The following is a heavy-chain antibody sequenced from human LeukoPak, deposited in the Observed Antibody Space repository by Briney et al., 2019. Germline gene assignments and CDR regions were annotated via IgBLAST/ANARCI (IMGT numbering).Heavy chain of an antibody. CDR3: ARHAGRDGYTHGAFDI. CDR1: GGSISSSSYY. J-gene: IGHJ3*02. Sequence: PSETLSLTCTVPGGSISSSSYYWGWIRQPPGKGLEWIGSIYYSGSTYYNPSLKSRVTISVDTSKNQFSLKLSSVTAADTAVYYCARHAGRDGYTHGAFDIWGQGTMVTVSS. D-gene: IGHD5-24*01. V-gene: IGHV4-39*01. CDR2: IYYSGST.